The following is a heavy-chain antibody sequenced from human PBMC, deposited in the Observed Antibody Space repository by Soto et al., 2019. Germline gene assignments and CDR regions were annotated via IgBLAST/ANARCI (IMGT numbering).Heavy chain of an antibody. J-gene: IGHJ3*02. Sequence: GASVKVSCKASGYTFTSYYMHWVRQAPGQGLEWMGIINPSGGSTSYAQKFQGRVTMTRDTSTSTVYMELSSLRSEDTAVYYCARVLTTASPSDAFDIWGQGTMVTVSS. CDR3: ARVLTTASPSDAFDI. V-gene: IGHV1-46*03. D-gene: IGHD4-4*01. CDR2: INPSGGST. CDR1: GYTFTSYY.